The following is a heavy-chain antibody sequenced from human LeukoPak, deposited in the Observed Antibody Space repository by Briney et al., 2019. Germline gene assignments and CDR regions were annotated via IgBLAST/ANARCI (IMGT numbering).Heavy chain of an antibody. CDR2: MNSNSGNT. D-gene: IGHD3-10*01. V-gene: IGHV1-8*01. CDR3: AKEMRGFKRAKVRAFDI. CDR1: GYTFTSYD. Sequence: ASVKVSCKASGYTFTSYDINWVRQATGQGLEWMGWMNSNSGNTGYAQKFQGRVTMTRDTSISTAYMELSSLRSEDTAVCYCAKEMRGFKRAKVRAFDIWGQGTMVTVSS. J-gene: IGHJ3*02.